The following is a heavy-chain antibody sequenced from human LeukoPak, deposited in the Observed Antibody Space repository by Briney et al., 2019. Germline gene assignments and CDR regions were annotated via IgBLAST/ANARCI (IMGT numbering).Heavy chain of an antibody. CDR3: ASRGPSDY. CDR1: GGSFSGYY. J-gene: IGHJ4*02. CDR2: INQSGST. V-gene: IGHV4-34*01. Sequence: SETLSLTCAVYGGSFSGYYWSWIRQPPGKGLEWIGEINQSGSTNYNPSLKSRVTISVDTSKNQFSLKLSSVTAADTAVYYCASRGPSDYWGQGTLVTVSS.